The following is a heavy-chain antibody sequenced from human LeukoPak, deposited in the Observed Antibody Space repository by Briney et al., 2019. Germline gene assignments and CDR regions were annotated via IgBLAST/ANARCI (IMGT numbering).Heavy chain of an antibody. CDR2: ISSNGGST. Sequence: PGGSLRLSCAASGFTFSSYAMHWVRQAPGKGLEYVSAISSNGGSTYYANSVKGRFTISRDNSKNTLYLQMNSLRAEDTAVYYCAGLRNYFDYWGQGALVTVSS. V-gene: IGHV3-64*01. J-gene: IGHJ4*02. CDR3: AGLRNYFDY. CDR1: GFTFSSYA.